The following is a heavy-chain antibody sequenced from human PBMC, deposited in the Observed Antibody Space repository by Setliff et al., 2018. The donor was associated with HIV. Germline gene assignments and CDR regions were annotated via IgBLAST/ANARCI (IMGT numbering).Heavy chain of an antibody. J-gene: IGHJ3*01. CDR2: IYYSGST. Sequence: PSETLSLTCTVSGGSINDGYWSWIRQPPGKGLEWIGYIYYSGSTNYNPSLKSRVTISLDTSANQFSLQLTSVTAADTAIYYCASRAGGDFWGQGTMVTVSS. CDR1: GGSINDGY. V-gene: IGHV4-59*08. D-gene: IGHD3-10*01. CDR3: ASRAGGDF.